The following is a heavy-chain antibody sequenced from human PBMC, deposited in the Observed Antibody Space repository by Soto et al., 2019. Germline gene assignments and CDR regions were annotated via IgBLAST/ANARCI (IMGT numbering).Heavy chain of an antibody. CDR1: SVSIGSYY. J-gene: IGHJ4*02. D-gene: IGHD3-16*01. CDR2: IYYSGST. Sequence: SYTLSLTCTVASVSIGSYYWSWIRQPPGKGLEWIGYIYYSGSTNYNPSLKSRVTISVDTSKNQFSLKLSSVTAADTAVYYCARSTSWDYFDSWGQGTLVT. CDR3: ARSTSWDYFDS. V-gene: IGHV4-59*08.